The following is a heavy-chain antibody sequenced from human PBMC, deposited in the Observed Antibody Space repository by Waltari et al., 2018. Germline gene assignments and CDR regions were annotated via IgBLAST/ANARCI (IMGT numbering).Heavy chain of an antibody. J-gene: IGHJ3*02. CDR2: INTGNGNR. V-gene: IGHV1-3*03. D-gene: IGHD3-3*01. CDR3: ARANLFRSRGLTFDI. CDR1: GYTFSDYA. Sequence: QVQLVQSGAEVKKPGASVKVSCKASGYTFSDYAIHWVRQAPGQRTDWMGWINTGNGNREYSQEFQGRVTISRDTSASTVYMELSSRRSEDMAVYYCARANLFRSRGLTFDIWGQGTMVTVSS.